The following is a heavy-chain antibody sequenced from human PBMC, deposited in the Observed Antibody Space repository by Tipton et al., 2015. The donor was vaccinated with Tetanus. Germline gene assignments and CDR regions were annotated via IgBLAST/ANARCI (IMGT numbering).Heavy chain of an antibody. J-gene: IGHJ4*02. CDR1: GFTFSSYA. CDR2: ISGSGGST. V-gene: IGHV3-23*01. D-gene: IGHD3-22*01. CDR3: AKARYYDSSGYYRGVSCYFDY. Sequence: SLRLSCAASGFTFSSYAMSWVRQAPGKGLEWVSAISGSGGSTYYADSVKGRFTISRDNSKNTLYLQMNSLRAEDTAVYYCAKARYYDSSGYYRGVSCYFDYWGQGTLVTVSS.